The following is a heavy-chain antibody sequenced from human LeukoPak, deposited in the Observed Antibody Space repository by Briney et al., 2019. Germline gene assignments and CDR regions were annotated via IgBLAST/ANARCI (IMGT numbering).Heavy chain of an antibody. CDR3: AKDLGALTGYRSYPRVALFDY. J-gene: IGHJ4*02. Sequence: GGSLRLSCAASGFTFSSYAMRWVRQAPGKGLEWVSAISGSGGSTYYADSVKGRFTISRDNSKNTLYLQMNSLRAEETAVYYCAKDLGALTGYRSYPRVALFDYWGQGTLVTVSS. CDR1: GFTFSSYA. V-gene: IGHV3-23*01. D-gene: IGHD3-9*01. CDR2: ISGSGGST.